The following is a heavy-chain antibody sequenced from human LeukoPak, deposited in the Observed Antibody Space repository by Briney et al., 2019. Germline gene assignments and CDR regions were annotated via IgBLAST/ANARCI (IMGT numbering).Heavy chain of an antibody. CDR3: ARDPGIWGSSTRFDY. Sequence: PGGPLRLSCEASGFTFRSYGMHWVRQAPGKGLEWVAIIWDDGSNKYYADSVKGRFTISRDNSKNTLYLQMNSLRVEDTAVYYCARDPGIWGSSTRFDYWGQGTLVTVSS. V-gene: IGHV3-33*01. J-gene: IGHJ4*02. CDR1: GFTFRSYG. D-gene: IGHD2-21*01. CDR2: IWDDGSNK.